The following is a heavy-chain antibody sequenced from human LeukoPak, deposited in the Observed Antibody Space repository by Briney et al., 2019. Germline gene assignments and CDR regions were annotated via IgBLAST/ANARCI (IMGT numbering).Heavy chain of an antibody. Sequence: SETLSLTCTVSGGSISSYYWNWIRQPPGKGLEWIGFIYYSGSTNYNPSLKSRVTISLDTSKNQFSLKLSSVTAADTAVYYCARDGGVAPHNWFDPWGQGTLVTVSS. J-gene: IGHJ5*02. D-gene: IGHD2-8*02. CDR3: ARDGGVAPHNWFDP. CDR2: IYYSGST. CDR1: GGSISSYY. V-gene: IGHV4-59*12.